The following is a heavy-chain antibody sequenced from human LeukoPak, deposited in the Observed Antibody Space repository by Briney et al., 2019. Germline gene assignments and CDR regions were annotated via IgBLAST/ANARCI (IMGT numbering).Heavy chain of an antibody. CDR1: GGTFSSYA. Sequence: SVRVSCKASGGTFSSYAISWVRQAPGQGLEWMGRIIPILGIANYAQKFQGRVTITADKSTSTAYMELRSLRSDDTAVYYCARSPSYDYVWGSYRYYFDYWGQGTLVTVSS. V-gene: IGHV1-69*04. CDR2: IIPILGIA. J-gene: IGHJ4*02. CDR3: ARSPSYDYVWGSYRYYFDY. D-gene: IGHD3-16*02.